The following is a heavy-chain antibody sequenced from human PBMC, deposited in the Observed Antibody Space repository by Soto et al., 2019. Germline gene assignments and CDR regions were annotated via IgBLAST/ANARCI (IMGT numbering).Heavy chain of an antibody. Sequence: ESLRLSCAASGFTFSSYAMSWVRQAPGKGLEWVSAISGSGGSTYYADSVKGRFTISRDNSKNTLYLQMNSLRAEDTAVYYCAKITIFGVVIRLAYWGQGTLVTVSS. J-gene: IGHJ4*02. CDR3: AKITIFGVVIRLAY. V-gene: IGHV3-23*01. CDR2: ISGSGGST. CDR1: GFTFSSYA. D-gene: IGHD3-3*01.